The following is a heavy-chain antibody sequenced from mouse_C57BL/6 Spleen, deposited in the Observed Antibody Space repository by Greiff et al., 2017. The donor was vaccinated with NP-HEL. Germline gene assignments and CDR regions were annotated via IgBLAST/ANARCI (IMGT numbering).Heavy chain of an antibody. V-gene: IGHV1-55*01. CDR3: ARSPISYDEGNYFDY. CDR2: IYPGSGST. Sequence: QVQLQQSGAELVKPGASVKMSCKASGYTFTSYWITWVKQRPGQGLEWIGDIYPGSGSTNYNEKFKSKATLTVDTSSSTAYMQLSSLTSEDSAVYYCARSPISYDEGNYFDYWGQGTTLTVSS. J-gene: IGHJ2*01. CDR1: GYTFTSYW. D-gene: IGHD2-4*01.